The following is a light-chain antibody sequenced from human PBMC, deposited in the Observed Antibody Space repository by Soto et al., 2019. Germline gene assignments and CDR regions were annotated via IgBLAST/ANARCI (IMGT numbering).Light chain of an antibody. J-gene: IGLJ1*01. V-gene: IGLV1-51*01. CDR2: DNN. CDR1: SSNIGNNY. CDR3: GTWDSSLSAYV. Sequence: QSVLTQPPSVSAAPGQTVTISCSGSSSNIGNNYVSWYQQLPGTAPKLLIYDNNKRPSGIPDRFSGSKSGTSATLGITGLQTGDEADYCCGTWDSSLSAYVFGTGTKLTVL.